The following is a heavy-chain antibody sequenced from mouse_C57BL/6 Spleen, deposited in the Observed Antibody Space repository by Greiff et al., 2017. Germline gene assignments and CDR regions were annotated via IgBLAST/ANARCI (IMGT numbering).Heavy chain of an antibody. CDR3: TGPYYGSSNWYFDV. CDR2: IRLKSDNYAT. V-gene: IGHV6-3*01. J-gene: IGHJ1*03. CDR1: GFPFSNYW. Sequence: EVKLVESGGGLVQPGGSMKLSCVASGFPFSNYWMNWVRQSPETGLEWVAQIRLKSDNYATHYAESVKGRFTISRDDSKSSVYLQMNNLRAEDTGIYYCTGPYYGSSNWYFDVWGTGTTVTVSS. D-gene: IGHD1-1*01.